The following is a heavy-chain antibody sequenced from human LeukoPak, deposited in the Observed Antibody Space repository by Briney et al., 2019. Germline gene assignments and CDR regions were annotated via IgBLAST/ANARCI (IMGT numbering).Heavy chain of an antibody. Sequence: PGGSLRLSCAASGFTFSVYGMSWVRQAPGKGLEWVGFIRSKAYGGTTEYAASVKGRFTISRDDSKSIAYLQMNSLKTEDTAVYYCSGSFGELTFFDYWGQGTLVTVSS. J-gene: IGHJ4*02. CDR2: IRSKAYGGTT. D-gene: IGHD3-10*01. CDR1: GFTFSVYG. CDR3: SGSFGELTFFDY. V-gene: IGHV3-49*04.